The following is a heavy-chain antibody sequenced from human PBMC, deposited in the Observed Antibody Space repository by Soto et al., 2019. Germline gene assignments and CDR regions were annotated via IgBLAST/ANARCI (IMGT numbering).Heavy chain of an antibody. D-gene: IGHD3-9*01. V-gene: IGHV1-8*01. CDR3: ARGVDAGVDY. CDR1: GYTFTTYD. Sequence: QVHLVQSGAEVKEPGASVKVSCKASGYTFTTYDINWVRQATGQGLEWMGWMSPNSGSTGYAQKFQGRVTMTSDTSKGIAYMELSSLTSEDTAVYYCARGVDAGVDYWGQGALVTVSS. CDR2: MSPNSGST. J-gene: IGHJ4*02.